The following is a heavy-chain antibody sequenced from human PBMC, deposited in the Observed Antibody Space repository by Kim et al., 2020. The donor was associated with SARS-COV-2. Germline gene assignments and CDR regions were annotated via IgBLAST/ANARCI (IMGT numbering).Heavy chain of an antibody. D-gene: IGHD5-12*01. CDR1: GFTFGDYA. J-gene: IGHJ4*02. CDR3: AKDLQNIVTTDFDY. V-gene: IGHV3-9*01. CDR2: ISWNSGSI. Sequence: GGSLRLSCAASGFTFGDYAMHWVRQAPGKGLEWVSGISWNSGSIGYAVSVRGRFTISRDNTKNSRYLQMNSLRAEDTALYYCAKDLQNIVTTDFDYWGQGPLVTVSS.